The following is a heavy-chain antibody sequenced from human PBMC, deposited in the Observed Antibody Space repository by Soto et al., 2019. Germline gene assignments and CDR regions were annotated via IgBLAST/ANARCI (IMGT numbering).Heavy chain of an antibody. V-gene: IGHV3-30*04. CDR2: ISYDERNI. CDR3: ARDSWGFDC. J-gene: IGHJ4*02. CDR1: GFIFRNYA. D-gene: IGHD2-15*01. Sequence: VELVESGGGVVQPGTSLRLSCAASGFIFRNYAMHWVRQAPGKGLEWVADISYDERNIHYPDSVRGRFTISRDNSKNTLFLQMNNLRPEDTAVYYCARDSWGFDCWGQGTLVTVSS.